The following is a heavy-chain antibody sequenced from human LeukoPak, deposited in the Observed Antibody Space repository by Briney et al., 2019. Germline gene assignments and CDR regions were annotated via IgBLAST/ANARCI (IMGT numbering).Heavy chain of an antibody. D-gene: IGHD5-18*01. Sequence: GASVKVSCKASGYTFISYAMHWVRQAPGQRLEWMGWINAGNDNTKYSQKFQGRVTITRDTSASTVYMELSSLRSEDTAVYYCARPDTTMGSPFDYWGQGTLVTVSS. CDR1: GYTFISYA. J-gene: IGHJ4*02. CDR3: ARPDTTMGSPFDY. V-gene: IGHV1-3*01. CDR2: INAGNDNT.